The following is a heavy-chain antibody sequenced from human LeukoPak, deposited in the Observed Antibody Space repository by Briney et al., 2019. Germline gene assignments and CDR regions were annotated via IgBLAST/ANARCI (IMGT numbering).Heavy chain of an antibody. CDR3: ARAMRYEKSLDY. V-gene: IGHV4-59*01. Sequence: SETLSLTCTVSGVSISSYYWSWIRQPPGKGLEWIGYIYYSGSTNYNPSLKSRVTISVDTSKNQFSLKLSSVTAADTAVYYCARAMRYEKSLDYWGQGTLVTVSS. D-gene: IGHD3-3*01. CDR2: IYYSGST. J-gene: IGHJ4*02. CDR1: GVSISSYY.